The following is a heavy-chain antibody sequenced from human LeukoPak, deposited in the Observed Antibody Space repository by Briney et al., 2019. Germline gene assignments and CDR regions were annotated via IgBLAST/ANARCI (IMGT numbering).Heavy chain of an antibody. CDR1: GFPFSSYS. J-gene: IGHJ4*02. V-gene: IGHV3-48*01. CDR3: ARKSGSSGYPFDY. D-gene: IGHD3-22*01. CDR2: ITSSSSTM. Sequence: GGSLTLSCAASGFPFSSYSMNWVRQAPGKGLEWVSYITSSSSTMYYADAVKGRFAISRDNAKNSLYLQMNRLRAEDTAVYYCARKSGSSGYPFDYWGQGILVTVSS.